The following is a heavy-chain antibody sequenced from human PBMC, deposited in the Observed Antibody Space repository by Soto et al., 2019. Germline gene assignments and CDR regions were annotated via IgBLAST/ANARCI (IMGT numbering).Heavy chain of an antibody. CDR3: APTSYIAATANRPFSDAFDI. CDR1: GFSLSNVRMG. V-gene: IGHV2-26*01. CDR2: LFSNDEK. D-gene: IGHD6-13*01. Sequence: QVTLKESGPVLVKPTETLTLTCTVSGFSLSNVRMGVSRIRQPPWKALEGLAHLFSNDEKSYGTSLENRLTISKDTSQSQVVLTMTNMAPVDTATSYCAPTSYIAATANRPFSDAFDIWGQGTVVSVSS. J-gene: IGHJ3*02.